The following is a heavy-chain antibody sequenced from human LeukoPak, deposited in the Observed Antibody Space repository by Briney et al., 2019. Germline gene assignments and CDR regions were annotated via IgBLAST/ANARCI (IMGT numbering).Heavy chain of an antibody. V-gene: IGHV4-34*01. J-gene: IGHJ5*02. CDR2: INHSGST. D-gene: IGHD2-15*01. CDR1: AGSFSGYY. CDR3: ARRVVVVAATERCDWFDP. Sequence: SETLSLTCAVYAGSFSGYYWSWIRHPPGEGLEWNGEINHSGSTNYNPSLKSRVTISVDTSKNQFSLKLSYVTAAETAVYYCARRVVVVAATERCDWFDPWGQGTLVTVSS.